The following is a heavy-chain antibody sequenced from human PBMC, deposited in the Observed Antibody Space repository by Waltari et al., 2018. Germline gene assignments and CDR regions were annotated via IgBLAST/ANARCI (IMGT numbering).Heavy chain of an antibody. CDR3: ARRYYGSGSYSY. D-gene: IGHD3-10*01. CDR2: IYYSGST. Sequence: QLQLQESGPGLVKPSETLSLTCPVSGCSISSSSYSWGWIRQPPGKGLEWIGSIYYSGSTYYNPSLKSRVTISVDTSKNQFSLKLSSVTAADTAVYYCARRYYGSGSYSYWGQGTLVTVSS. V-gene: IGHV4-39*01. CDR1: GCSISSSSYS. J-gene: IGHJ4*02.